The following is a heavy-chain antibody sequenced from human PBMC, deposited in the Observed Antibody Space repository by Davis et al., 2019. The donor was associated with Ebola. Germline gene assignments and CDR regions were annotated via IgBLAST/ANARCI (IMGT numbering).Heavy chain of an antibody. CDR1: GYRFTSYY. CDR2: INPITGGT. Sequence: ASVKVSCKASGYRFTSYYMHWVRQAPGQGLEWMGIINPITGGTSYAQNFQVRVNMTRDTSTSTGYMELSSLRSEDTSVDYCAKEGGRYYDSSGYVFEIWGQGTMVKVSS. V-gene: IGHV1-46*01. CDR3: AKEGGRYYDSSGYVFEI. D-gene: IGHD3-22*01. J-gene: IGHJ3*02.